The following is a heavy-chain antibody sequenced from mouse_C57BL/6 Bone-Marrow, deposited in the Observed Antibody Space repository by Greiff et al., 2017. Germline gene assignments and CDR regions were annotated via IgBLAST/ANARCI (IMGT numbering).Heavy chain of an antibody. Sequence: QVQLQQSGPELARPGASVKLSCKASGYTFTSYGISWVKQRTGQGLEWIGEIYPRSGNTYYNEKFKGKDTLTADKSSSTAYMELRSLTSEDAAVYFCARGSSYRFAYWGQGTLVTVSA. CDR2: IYPRSGNT. D-gene: IGHD1-1*01. CDR3: ARGSSYRFAY. J-gene: IGHJ3*01. CDR1: GYTFTSYG. V-gene: IGHV1-81*01.